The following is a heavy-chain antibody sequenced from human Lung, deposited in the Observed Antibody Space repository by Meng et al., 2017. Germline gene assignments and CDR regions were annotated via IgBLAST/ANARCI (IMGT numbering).Heavy chain of an antibody. CDR2: INHSGST. D-gene: IGHD4-11*01. J-gene: IGHJ4*02. V-gene: IGHV4-34*01. CDR3: ARGPTTMAHDFDY. CDR1: GGSFSDYY. Sequence: QVQLRQGGAGLWNPSGTLSLTCVVSGGSFSDYYWGWILKPPGKGLEWIGEINHSGSTNYNPSLESRATISVDTSQNNLSLKLSSVTAADSAVYYCARGPTTMAHDFDYWGQGTLVTVSS.